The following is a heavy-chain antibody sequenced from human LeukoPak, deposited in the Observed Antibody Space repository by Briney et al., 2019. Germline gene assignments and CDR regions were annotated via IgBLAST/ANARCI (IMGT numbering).Heavy chain of an antibody. V-gene: IGHV3-23*01. Sequence: GGSLRLSCAASGFTFSTYAMSWDRQAPGKGLEWVSTISGSGGRTYYADSVKGRFTISRDNSKNTLYLQMNSRRAEDTALYYCAKDGSSSWYRYFDYWGQGTLVTVSS. CDR3: AKDGSSSWYRYFDY. CDR2: ISGSGGRT. J-gene: IGHJ4*02. D-gene: IGHD6-13*01. CDR1: GFTFSTYA.